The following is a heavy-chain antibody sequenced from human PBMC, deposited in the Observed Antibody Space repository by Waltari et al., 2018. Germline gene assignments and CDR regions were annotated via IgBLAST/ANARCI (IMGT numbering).Heavy chain of an antibody. CDR1: GGSFSGYY. CDR3: ARAPGRVRADAFDI. CDR2: IKNRGST. V-gene: IGHV4-34*01. J-gene: IGHJ3*02. Sequence: QVQLQQWGAGLLKPSETLSLTCAVYGGSFSGYYWSWNRQPPGKGLEWIGEIKNRGSTKYNQSPKSRDTISSNTSKNQFSLKLRSVTAANTAVYDCARAPGRVRADAFDIWGQGTMVTVSS.